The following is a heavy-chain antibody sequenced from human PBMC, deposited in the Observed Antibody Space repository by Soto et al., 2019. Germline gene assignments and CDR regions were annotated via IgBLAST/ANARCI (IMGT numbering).Heavy chain of an antibody. V-gene: IGHV1-69*13. J-gene: IGHJ5*02. D-gene: IGHD3-9*01. Sequence: SVKVSCKASGGTFGSYAISWVRQAPGQGLEWMGGIIPIFGTANYAQKFQGRVTITADESTSTAYMELSSLRSEDAAVYYCARASRIRYFDWLFPQELNWFDPWGQGTLVTVSS. CDR1: GGTFGSYA. CDR3: ARASRIRYFDWLFPQELNWFDP. CDR2: IIPIFGTA.